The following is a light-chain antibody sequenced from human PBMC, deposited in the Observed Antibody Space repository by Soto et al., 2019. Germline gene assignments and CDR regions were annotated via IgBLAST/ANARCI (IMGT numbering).Light chain of an antibody. Sequence: QSVLTQPPSASGTPGQRVTISCSGSSSNIRSNSVNWYHQVAGTAPKLLIHSDNQRPSGVPDRFSGSKSGTSASLAISGLQSGDEADYYCATWDDTLNGRVFGGGTKVTVL. CDR1: SSNIRSNS. CDR2: SDN. CDR3: ATWDDTLNGRV. V-gene: IGLV1-44*01. J-gene: IGLJ3*02.